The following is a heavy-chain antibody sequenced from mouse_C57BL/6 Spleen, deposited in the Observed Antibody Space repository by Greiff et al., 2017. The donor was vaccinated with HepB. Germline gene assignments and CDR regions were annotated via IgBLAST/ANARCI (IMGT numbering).Heavy chain of an antibody. CDR3: AREDSSGYYLDY. CDR1: GFTFSDYY. D-gene: IGHD3-2*02. J-gene: IGHJ2*01. CDR2: INYDGSST. Sequence: EVHLVESEGGLVQPGSSMKLSCTASGFTFSDYYMAWVRQVPEKGLEWVANINYDGSSTYYLDSLKSRFIISRDNAKNILYLQMSSLKSEDTATYYCAREDSSGYYLDYWGQGTTLTVSS. V-gene: IGHV5-16*01.